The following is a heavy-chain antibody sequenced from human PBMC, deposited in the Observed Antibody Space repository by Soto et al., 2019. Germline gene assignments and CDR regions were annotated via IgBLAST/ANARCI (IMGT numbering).Heavy chain of an antibody. J-gene: IGHJ6*02. CDR1: GGSISSGCYY. Sequence: SETLSLTCTVSGGSISSGCYYWSWIRQHPGKGLEWIGYIYYSGSTYYNPSLKSRVTISVDTSKNQFSLKLSSVTAADTAVYYCARDPVAARDYYYYGMDVWGQGTTVTVSS. CDR3: ARDPVAARDYYYYGMDV. V-gene: IGHV4-31*03. D-gene: IGHD6-6*01. CDR2: IYYSGST.